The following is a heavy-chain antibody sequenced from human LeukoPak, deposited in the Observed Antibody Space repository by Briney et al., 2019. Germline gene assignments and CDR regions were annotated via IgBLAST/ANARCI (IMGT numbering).Heavy chain of an antibody. CDR1: GFTFSSYS. CDR3: ARDSDY. CDR2: ISSSSRTI. J-gene: IGHJ4*02. V-gene: IGHV3-48*01. Sequence: GGSLRLSCAASGFTFSSYSMNRVRQAPGKGLEWVSYISSSSRTIYYADSVKGRFTISRDNAKNSLYLQMNSLRAEDTAVYYCARDSDYWGQGTLVTVSS.